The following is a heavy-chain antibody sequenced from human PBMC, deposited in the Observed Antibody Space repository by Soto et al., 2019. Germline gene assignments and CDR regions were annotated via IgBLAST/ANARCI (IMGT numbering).Heavy chain of an antibody. CDR1: GYTFTSYA. CDR2: ISAYNGNT. CDR3: ARDAPPADY. Sequence: QVQLVQSGAEVKKPGASVKVSCKDSGYTFTSYAISWVRQAPGQGLEWMGWISAYNGNTNYAQKFQGRFTMTTDTSPSTAYVELRSRRPDYTAVYYCARDAPPADYWGQGTLVTVSS. J-gene: IGHJ4*02. V-gene: IGHV1-18*01.